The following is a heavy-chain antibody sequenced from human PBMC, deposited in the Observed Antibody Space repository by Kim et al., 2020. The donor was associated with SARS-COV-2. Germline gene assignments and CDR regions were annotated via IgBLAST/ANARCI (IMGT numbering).Heavy chain of an antibody. D-gene: IGHD3-22*01. J-gene: IGHJ1*01. CDR2: IYYSGST. CDR1: GGSVSSGSYY. V-gene: IGHV4-61*01. CDR3: ARSTDYYASSGYPN. Sequence: SETLSLTCTVSGGSVSSGSYYWSWIRQPPGKGLEWIGYIYYSGSTNYNPSLKSRVTISVDTSKNQFSLKLSSVTAADTAVYYCARSTDYYASSGYPNWG.